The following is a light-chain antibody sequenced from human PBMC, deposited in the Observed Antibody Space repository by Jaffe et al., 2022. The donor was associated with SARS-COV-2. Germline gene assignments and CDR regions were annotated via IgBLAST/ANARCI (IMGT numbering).Light chain of an antibody. CDR1: SSNIGSHY. V-gene: IGLV1-47*01. Sequence: QSVLTQPPSASGTPGQRVTISCSGSSSNIGSHYVYWYQQLPGTAPKLLVYRNNQRPSGVPDRFSGSKSGTSASLAISGLRSEDEADYYCAAWDDGLSGWVFGGGTKLTVL. CDR2: RNN. CDR3: AAWDDGLSGWV. J-gene: IGLJ3*02.